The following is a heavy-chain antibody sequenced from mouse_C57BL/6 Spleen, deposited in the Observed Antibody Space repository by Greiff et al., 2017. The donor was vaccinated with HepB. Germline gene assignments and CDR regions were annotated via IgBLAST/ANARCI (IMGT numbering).Heavy chain of an antibody. D-gene: IGHD2-3*01. CDR3: ARQRGYYDYAMDY. CDR2: ISSGSSTI. V-gene: IGHV5-17*01. Sequence: DVKLVESGGGLVKPGGSLKLSCAASGFTFSDYGMHWVRQAPEKGLEWVAYISSGSSTIYYADTVKGRFTISRDNAKNTLFLQLTSLRSEDTAMYYCARQRGYYDYAMDYWGQGTSVTVSS. CDR1: GFTFSDYG. J-gene: IGHJ4*01.